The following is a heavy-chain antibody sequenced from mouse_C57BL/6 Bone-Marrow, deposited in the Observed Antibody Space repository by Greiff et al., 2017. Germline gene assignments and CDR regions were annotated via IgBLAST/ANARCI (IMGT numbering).Heavy chain of an antibody. CDR1: GFSLTSYG. V-gene: IGHV2-6-1*01. CDR3: ARHDYYGSSYAMDY. J-gene: IGHJ4*01. D-gene: IGHD1-1*01. CDR2: IWSDGST. Sequence: VQGVESGPGLVAPSQSLSITCTVSGFSLTSYGVHWVRQPPGKGLEWLVVIWSDGSTTYNSALKSRLSISKDNSKSQVFLKMNSLQTDDTAMYYCARHDYYGSSYAMDYWGQGTSVTVSS.